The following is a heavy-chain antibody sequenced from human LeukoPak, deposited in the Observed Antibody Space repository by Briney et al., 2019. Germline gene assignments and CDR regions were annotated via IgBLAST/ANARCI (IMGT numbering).Heavy chain of an antibody. CDR3: ARDRGWELGYCSGGSCYDENWFDP. D-gene: IGHD2-15*01. CDR2: ISAYNGNT. J-gene: IGHJ5*02. Sequence: ASVTVSFKSSVYTFTIYGISWVRQAPGQGLEWMGWISAYNGNTNYAQKPQGRVTMTTDTSTSIVLMELRSLRSDDTAVYYCARDRGWELGYCSGGSCYDENWFDPWGQGTLVTVSS. V-gene: IGHV1-18*01. CDR1: VYTFTIYG.